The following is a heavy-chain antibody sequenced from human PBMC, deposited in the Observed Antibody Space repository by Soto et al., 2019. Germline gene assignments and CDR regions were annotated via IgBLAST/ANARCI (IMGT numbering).Heavy chain of an antibody. CDR1: GGTFSSYA. D-gene: IGHD3-10*01. CDR2: IIPIFGTA. J-gene: IGHJ6*02. Sequence: QVPLVQSGAEVKKPGSSVKVSCKASGGTFSSYAISWVRQAPGQGLEWMGGIIPIFGTANYAQKFQGRVTITADESTSTAYMELSSLRSEDTAVYYCASEGGPYGSGSYYTAGYYGMDVWGQGTTVTVSS. CDR3: ASEGGPYGSGSYYTAGYYGMDV. V-gene: IGHV1-69*01.